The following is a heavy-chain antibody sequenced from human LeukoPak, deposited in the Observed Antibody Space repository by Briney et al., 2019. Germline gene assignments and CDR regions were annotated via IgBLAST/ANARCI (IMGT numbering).Heavy chain of an antibody. CDR2: INPSGGST. Sequence: ASVTVSCKASGYTFTSYYMHWVRQAPGQGLEWMGIINPSGGSTSYAQKFQGRVTMTGDTSTSTVYMELSSLRSEDTAVYYCARDLCGPQGCFDYWGQGTLVTVSS. J-gene: IGHJ4*02. CDR3: ARDLCGPQGCFDY. CDR1: GYTFTSYY. V-gene: IGHV1-46*01. D-gene: IGHD2-21*01.